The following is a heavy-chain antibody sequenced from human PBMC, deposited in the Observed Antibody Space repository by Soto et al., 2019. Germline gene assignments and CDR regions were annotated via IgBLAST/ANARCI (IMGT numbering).Heavy chain of an antibody. CDR1: GFTVSSNY. CDR3: ARGTDSSSWYGYFGY. D-gene: IGHD6-13*01. J-gene: IGHJ4*02. Sequence: EVQLVESGGGLIQPGGSLRLSCAASGFTVSSNYMSWVRQAPGKGLEWVSVIYSGGSTYYADSVKGRFTISRDNSKNTLYLQMSSLRAEDTAVYYCARGTDSSSWYGYFGYWGQGTLVTVSS. CDR2: IYSGGST. V-gene: IGHV3-53*01.